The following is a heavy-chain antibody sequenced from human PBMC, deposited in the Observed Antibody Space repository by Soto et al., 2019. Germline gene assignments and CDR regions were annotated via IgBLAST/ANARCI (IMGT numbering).Heavy chain of an antibody. J-gene: IGHJ5*02. CDR3: ARVGSSWYFDWFDP. CDR2: IYHSGST. CDR1: GGSISSGGYS. D-gene: IGHD6-13*01. V-gene: IGHV4-30-2*01. Sequence: SETLSLTCAVSGGSISSGGYSWSWIRQPPGKGLEWIGYIYHSGSTYYNPSLKSRVTISVDRSKNQFSLKLSSVTAADTAVYYCARVGSSWYFDWFDPWGQGTLVTV.